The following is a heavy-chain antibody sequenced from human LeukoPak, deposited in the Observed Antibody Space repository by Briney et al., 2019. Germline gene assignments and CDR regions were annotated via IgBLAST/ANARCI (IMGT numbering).Heavy chain of an antibody. CDR3: ARLVGATLMIYDY. J-gene: IGHJ4*02. CDR2: MNPNSGNT. V-gene: IGHV1-8*01. D-gene: IGHD1-26*01. Sequence: ASVKVSCKASGCTFTSYDINWVRQATGQGLEWMGWMNPNSGNTGYAQKFQGRVTMTRNTSISTAYMELRSLRSDDTAVYYCARLVGATLMIYDYWGRGTLVTVSS. CDR1: GCTFTSYD.